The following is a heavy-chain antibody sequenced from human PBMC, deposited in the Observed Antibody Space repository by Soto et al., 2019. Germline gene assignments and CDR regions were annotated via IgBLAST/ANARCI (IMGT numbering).Heavy chain of an antibody. J-gene: IGHJ4*02. CDR1: GGSINNYKNY. CDR2: VYYSGTT. Sequence: QVQLQESGPGLVKASQTLSLTCTISGGSINNYKNYWSWIRQPPGKDLEWIGYVYYSGTTHYNPSLKSRLTMSIDTSKNQFSLNLTSVIAADAAVYYCAREIVDSFDSSGYPDSWGQGTLVTVSP. D-gene: IGHD3-22*01. V-gene: IGHV4-30-4*01. CDR3: AREIVDSFDSSGYPDS.